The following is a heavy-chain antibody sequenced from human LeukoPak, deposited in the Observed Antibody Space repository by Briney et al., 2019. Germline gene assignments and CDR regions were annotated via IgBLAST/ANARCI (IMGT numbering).Heavy chain of an antibody. CDR3: ARRFYDNLTGHTWYDY. CDR1: GYTFTSYD. Sequence: GASVKVSCKASGYTFTSYDIYWVRQATGQGLEWMGWMNPNSGNTGYAQKFQGRVTITRNTSISTAYMELSSLRSEDTAVYYCARRFYDNLTGHTWYDYWGQGTLVTVSS. D-gene: IGHD3-9*01. V-gene: IGHV1-8*03. J-gene: IGHJ4*02. CDR2: MNPNSGNT.